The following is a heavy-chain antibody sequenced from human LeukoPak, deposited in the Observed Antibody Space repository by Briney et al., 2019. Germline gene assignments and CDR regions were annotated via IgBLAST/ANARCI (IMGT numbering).Heavy chain of an antibody. CDR3: ARGSAPRRYYYDSSGYYYVWYFDL. CDR2: IYHSGST. D-gene: IGHD3-22*01. V-gene: IGHV4-30-2*01. CDR1: GGSISSGGYS. J-gene: IGHJ2*01. Sequence: SQTLSLACAVSGGSISSGGYSWSWIRQPPGKGLEWIGYIYHSGSTYYNPSLKSRVTISVDTSKNQFSLKLSSVTAADTAVYYCARGSAPRRYYYDSSGYYYVWYFDLWGRGTLVTVSS.